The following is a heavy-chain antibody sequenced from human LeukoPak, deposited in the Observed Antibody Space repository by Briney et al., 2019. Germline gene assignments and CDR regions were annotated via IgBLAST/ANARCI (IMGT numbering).Heavy chain of an antibody. D-gene: IGHD6-6*01. J-gene: IGHJ4*02. V-gene: IGHV4-39*07. CDR3: ARASIAARRNGGTDLDY. CDR2: IDYSGST. CDR1: GGSIISTTYY. Sequence: SETLSLTCTVSGGSIISTTYYWGWIRQPPGEGLEWIGSIDYSGSTYYNPSLKSRVTISVDTSKNQFSLNLSSVTAADTAVYYCARASIAARRNGGTDLDYWGQGTLVTVSS.